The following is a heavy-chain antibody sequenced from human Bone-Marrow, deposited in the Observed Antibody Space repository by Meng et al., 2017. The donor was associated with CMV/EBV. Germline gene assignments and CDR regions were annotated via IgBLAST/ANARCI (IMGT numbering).Heavy chain of an antibody. V-gene: IGHV4-4*02. CDR2: VDNSGNT. J-gene: IGHJ5*02. Sequence: SETLSLTCSVSGVSLTGSNWWSWVRQPPGKGLEWLGYVDNSGNTNYSPSLKSRVTISLDPSKNQFSLNLTSVTVADTAVYFCARDGLQWFDPWGQGTLVTVSS. CDR1: GVSLTGSNW. D-gene: IGHD4-11*01. CDR3: ARDGLQWFDP.